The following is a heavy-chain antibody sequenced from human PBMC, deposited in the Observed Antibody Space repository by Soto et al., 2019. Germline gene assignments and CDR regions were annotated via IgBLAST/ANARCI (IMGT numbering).Heavy chain of an antibody. Sequence: QVQLQESGPGLVKPSQTLSLTCTVSGGSISSGGYYWSWIRQHPGKGLEWIGYIYYSGSTYYNPSLKSRVTISVDTSKNQFSLKLSSVTAADTAVYYCACLESYSGYDFAWSADYWGQGTLVTVSS. J-gene: IGHJ4*02. V-gene: IGHV4-31*03. CDR2: IYYSGST. CDR3: ACLESYSGYDFAWSADY. CDR1: GGSISSGGYY. D-gene: IGHD5-12*01.